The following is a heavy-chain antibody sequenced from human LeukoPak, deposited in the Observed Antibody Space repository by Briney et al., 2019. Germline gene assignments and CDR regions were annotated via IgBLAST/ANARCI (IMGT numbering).Heavy chain of an antibody. J-gene: IGHJ6*03. D-gene: IGHD3-10*01. Sequence: SETLSLTCTVSGGSISSYYWSWIRQPAGKGLEWIGRIYTSGSTNYNPSLKSRVTMSVDTSKNQFSLKLSSVTAPDTAVYYCARDPYYGSGYYYYYYMDVWGKGTTVTVSS. CDR1: GGSISSYY. V-gene: IGHV4-4*07. CDR2: IYTSGST. CDR3: ARDPYYGSGYYYYYYMDV.